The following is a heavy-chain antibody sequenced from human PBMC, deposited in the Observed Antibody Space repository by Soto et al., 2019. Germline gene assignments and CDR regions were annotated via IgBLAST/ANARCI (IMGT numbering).Heavy chain of an antibody. CDR3: AKDRGPYCSGGICYPPSWFDP. CDR2: ITGIDGRT. D-gene: IGHD2-15*01. V-gene: IGHV3-23*01. CDR1: GFTFGNYA. J-gene: IGHJ5*02. Sequence: GGSLRLSCVGSGFTFGNYAMSWVRQAPGKXLEWVSSITGIDGRTYYADSVKGRFTISRDNPKNTLYLQMNNLRAEDTAMFYCAKDRGPYCSGGICYPPSWFDPWGQGTQVTVSS.